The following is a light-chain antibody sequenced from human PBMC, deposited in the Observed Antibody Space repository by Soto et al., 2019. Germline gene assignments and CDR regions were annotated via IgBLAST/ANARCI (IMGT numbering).Light chain of an antibody. J-gene: IGKJ3*01. CDR2: GGF. CDR1: QTLRNK. CDR3: QRPNAWPLT. V-gene: IGKV3-15*01. Sequence: IVLTQSPGTLSVSPGERVILACRASQTLRNKLSWYQQKPGQAPRLLIYGGFTRATGIPARFSGSGSGTEFTLTINSLQSADFAIYYCQRPNAWPLTFVPGTNLDLK.